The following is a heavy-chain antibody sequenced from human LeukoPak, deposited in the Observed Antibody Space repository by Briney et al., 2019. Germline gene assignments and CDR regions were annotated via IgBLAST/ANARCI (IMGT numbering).Heavy chain of an antibody. CDR2: IIPIFGTP. CDR3: ARVGVVVAANTRLDYDYYGMDV. Sequence: SVKVSCKASGGTFRSYAISWVRQAPGQGLEWMGGIIPIFGTPNYAQKFQGRVTITADEPTRTAYMEVSSLTSEDTAVYYCARVGVVVAANTRLDYDYYGMDVWGQGTTVTVSS. J-gene: IGHJ6*02. D-gene: IGHD2-15*01. V-gene: IGHV1-69*13. CDR1: GGTFRSYA.